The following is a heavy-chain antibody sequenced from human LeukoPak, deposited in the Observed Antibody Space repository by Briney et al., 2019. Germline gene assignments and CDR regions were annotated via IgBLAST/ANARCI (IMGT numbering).Heavy chain of an antibody. J-gene: IGHJ4*02. Sequence: GGALRLSCAASGFTFSSYAMSWVRQAPGKGLEWVSAISNNGGYTYYADSVQGRFTISRDNSKSTLCLQMNSLRAEDTAVYYCAKQLGYCSDGSCYFPYWGQGTLVTVSS. CDR1: GFTFSSYA. V-gene: IGHV3-23*01. CDR3: AKQLGYCSDGSCYFPY. CDR2: ISNNGGYT. D-gene: IGHD2-15*01.